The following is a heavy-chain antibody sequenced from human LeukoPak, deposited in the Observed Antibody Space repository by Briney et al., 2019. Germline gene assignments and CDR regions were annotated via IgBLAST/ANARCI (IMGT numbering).Heavy chain of an antibody. J-gene: IGHJ4*02. Sequence: PGGSLRVSCAASGFTFSSDDMHCVRQATGKGLEWVSAIGTAGDTYYPGSVKGRFTISRENAKNSLYLQMNSLRAGDTAVYYCARVGDSSGSYDSWGQGTLVTVAS. V-gene: IGHV3-13*01. CDR3: ARVGDSSGSYDS. CDR1: GFTFSSDD. D-gene: IGHD3-22*01. CDR2: IGTAGDT.